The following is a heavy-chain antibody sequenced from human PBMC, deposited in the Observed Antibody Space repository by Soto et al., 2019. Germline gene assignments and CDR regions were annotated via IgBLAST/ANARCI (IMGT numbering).Heavy chain of an antibody. J-gene: IGHJ6*03. CDR1: GGSISSYY. CDR2: IYYSGST. CDR3: ARDGVGLRYHYYMDV. Sequence: SETLSLTCTVSGGSISSYYWRWIRQPPGKGLEWIGYIYYSGSTNYNPSLKSRVTISVDTSKNQFSLKLSSVTAADTAVYYCARDGVGLRYHYYMDVWGKGTTVTVSS. D-gene: IGHD4-17*01. V-gene: IGHV4-59*01.